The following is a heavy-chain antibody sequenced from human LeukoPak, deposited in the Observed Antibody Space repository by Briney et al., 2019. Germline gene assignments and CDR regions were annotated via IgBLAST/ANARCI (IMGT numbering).Heavy chain of an antibody. V-gene: IGHV1-46*01. CDR1: GYTFTSYY. CDR2: INPSGGAT. J-gene: IGHJ4*02. Sequence: PRASVKVSCKASGYTFTSYYMHWVRQAPGQGLEWMGIINPSGGATTYAQKFQGRVTMTRDMSTSTLYMEMSSLRSEDTAVYYCARAEDYYDSSGYYLDYWGQGTLVTVSS. CDR3: ARAEDYYDSSGYYLDY. D-gene: IGHD3-22*01.